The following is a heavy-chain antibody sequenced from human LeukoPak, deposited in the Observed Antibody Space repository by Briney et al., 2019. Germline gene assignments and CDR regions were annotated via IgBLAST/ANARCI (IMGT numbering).Heavy chain of an antibody. J-gene: IGHJ5*02. CDR3: ARDPRYCSGGSCYSYNWFDP. Sequence: PGGSLRLSCAASGFTFSSYAMSWVRQAPGKGLEWVSAISGSGGSTYYADSVKGRFTISRDNAKNTLYLQMNSLRAEDTAVYYCARDPRYCSGGSCYSYNWFDPWGQGTLVTVSS. CDR1: GFTFSSYA. V-gene: IGHV3-23*01. D-gene: IGHD2-15*01. CDR2: ISGSGGST.